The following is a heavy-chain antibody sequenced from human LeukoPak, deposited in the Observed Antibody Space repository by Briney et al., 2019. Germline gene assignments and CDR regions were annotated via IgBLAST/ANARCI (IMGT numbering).Heavy chain of an antibody. J-gene: IGHJ6*02. CDR3: ASLSPDYGDYVRGYYYYYGMDV. V-gene: IGHV4-34*01. D-gene: IGHD4-17*01. CDR1: GGSFSGYY. CDR2: INHSGST. Sequence: SETLSLTCAVYGGSFSGYYWSWIRQPPGKGLEWIGEINHSGSTNYNPSLKSRVTISVDTSKNQFSLKLSSVTAADTAVYYCASLSPDYGDYVRGYYYYYGMDVWGQGTTVTVSS.